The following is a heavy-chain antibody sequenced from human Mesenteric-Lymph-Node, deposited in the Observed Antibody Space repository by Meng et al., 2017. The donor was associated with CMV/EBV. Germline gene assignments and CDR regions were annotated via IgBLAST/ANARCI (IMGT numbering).Heavy chain of an antibody. V-gene: IGHV1-2*06. J-gene: IGHJ4*02. D-gene: IGHD2-2*01. CDR1: GYPFTGYY. Sequence: SGYPFTGYYIHWVRQAPGQGLEWVGRINPRSGGTNFEQKFQGRVTMARDTSISTAYMELSRLRSDDTAVYYCAREDCSTTNCYYYFDYWGQGTLVTVSS. CDR3: AREDCSTTNCYYYFDY. CDR2: INPRSGGT.